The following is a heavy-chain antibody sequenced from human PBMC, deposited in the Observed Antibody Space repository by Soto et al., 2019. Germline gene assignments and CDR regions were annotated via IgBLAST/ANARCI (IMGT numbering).Heavy chain of an antibody. V-gene: IGHV4-4*02. CDR2: IYHSGST. D-gene: IGHD5-12*01. CDR3: AGGGGWIRRGYFDY. CDR1: GGSISSSNW. J-gene: IGHJ4*02. Sequence: VQLQESGPGLVKPSGTLSLTCAVSGGSISSSNWWSWVRQPPGKGLEWIGEIYHSGSTNYNPSLKSRVSISVDKSKTQFSLRLTCVTAADTAVYYCAGGGGWIRRGYFDYWGQGTLVTVSS.